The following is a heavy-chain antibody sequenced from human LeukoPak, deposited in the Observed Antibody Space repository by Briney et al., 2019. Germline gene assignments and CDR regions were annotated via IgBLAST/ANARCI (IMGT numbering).Heavy chain of an antibody. Sequence: PSETLSLTCTVSGGSISSYYWSWIRQPPGKGLEWIGYIYYNGATNYNPSLKSRVTISVDTSRNQFSLKLNSVTAADTAVYYCARCPQYSGSREYYFDYWGQGTLVTVSS. V-gene: IGHV4-59*12. CDR2: IYYNGAT. J-gene: IGHJ4*02. CDR3: ARCPQYSGSREYYFDY. D-gene: IGHD1-26*01. CDR1: GGSISSYY.